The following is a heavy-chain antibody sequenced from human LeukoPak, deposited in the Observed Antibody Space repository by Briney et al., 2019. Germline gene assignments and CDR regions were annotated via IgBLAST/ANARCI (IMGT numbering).Heavy chain of an antibody. CDR2: IYYSGST. V-gene: IGHV4-59*12. Sequence: SETLSLTCTVSGGSISSYYWSWIRQPPGKGLERIGYIYYSGSTNYNTSLNSRVTMSVDKSKNQFSLNLSSVTAADSAVYYCARGIADPYSFDSWGQGTLVTVSS. CDR3: ARGIADPYSFDS. CDR1: GGSISSYY. J-gene: IGHJ4*02. D-gene: IGHD6-13*01.